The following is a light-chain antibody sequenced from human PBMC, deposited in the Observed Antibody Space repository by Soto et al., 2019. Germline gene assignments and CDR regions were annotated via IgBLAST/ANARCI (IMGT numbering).Light chain of an antibody. CDR1: QSVSRTY. CDR2: GAC. CDR3: QQYGSSLLT. J-gene: IGKJ4*01. V-gene: IGKV3-20*01. Sequence: EILLTQSPATLPVSPGERATLSCRASQSVSRTYLAWYQQRPGQAPRLLLYGACSRATGIPDRFSGRRSVAGVTQTISRLEPEDYAVYYCQQYGSSLLTNDGGTKVEIK.